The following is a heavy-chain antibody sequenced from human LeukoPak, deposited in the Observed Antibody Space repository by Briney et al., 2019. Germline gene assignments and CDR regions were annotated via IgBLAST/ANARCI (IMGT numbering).Heavy chain of an antibody. CDR2: ISYDGSNK. Sequence: PGRSLRLSCAASGFTFSSYALHWVRQAPGQGLEWVAVISYDGSNKYYADSVKGRFTISRDNSKNTLYLQMNSLRAEDTAVYYCAREMLAAFDIWGQGTMVTVSS. J-gene: IGHJ3*02. CDR1: GFTFSSYA. CDR3: AREMLAAFDI. V-gene: IGHV3-30-3*01. D-gene: IGHD2-8*01.